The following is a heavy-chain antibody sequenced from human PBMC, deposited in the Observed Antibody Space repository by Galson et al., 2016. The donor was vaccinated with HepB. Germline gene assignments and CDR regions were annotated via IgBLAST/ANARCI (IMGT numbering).Heavy chain of an antibody. D-gene: IGHD3-16*02. CDR3: ARLYYDYVWGSYRESHFDS. V-gene: IGHV3-30*03. J-gene: IGHJ4*02. Sequence: SLRLSCAASGFTFSSYDIHWVRQAPGKGLEWVAGISKAGGNIYYVDSVKGRFTISRGNSKNILYLQMNSLRAEDTAVYYCARLYYDYVWGSYRESHFDSCGQGTLVTVSS. CDR1: GFTFSSYD. CDR2: ISKAGGNI.